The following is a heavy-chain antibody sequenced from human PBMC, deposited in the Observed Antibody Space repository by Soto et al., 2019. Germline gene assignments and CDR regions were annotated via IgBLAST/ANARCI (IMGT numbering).Heavy chain of an antibody. CDR2: VSAYNGNT. J-gene: IGHJ3*02. CDR3: YCYLGRTYSSSWPGAFDI. D-gene: IGHD6-13*01. CDR1: GYTFTSCG. Sequence: ASVKVSCKASGYTFTSCGISWVRQAPGQGLEGMGWVSAYNGNTNYAQKLQGRVTMTTDTSTSTAFMELRSLRSDATAVSYWYCYLGRTYSSSWPGAFDIWGQGTMVTVSS. V-gene: IGHV1-18*01.